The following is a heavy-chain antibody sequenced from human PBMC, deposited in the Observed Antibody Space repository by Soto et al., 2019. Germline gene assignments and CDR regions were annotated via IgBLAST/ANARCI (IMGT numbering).Heavy chain of an antibody. CDR1: GYSISSGYY. D-gene: IGHD3-10*01. CDR3: ARARITMVRGVIVWFDP. V-gene: IGHV4-38-2*02. Sequence: ETPSLTCSVSGYSISSGYYWGWIRQPPGKGLEWIGSIYHSGSTYYNPSLKSRVTISVDTSKNQFSLKLSSVTAADTAVYYCARARITMVRGVIVWFDPWGQGTLVTVSS. CDR2: IYHSGST. J-gene: IGHJ5*02.